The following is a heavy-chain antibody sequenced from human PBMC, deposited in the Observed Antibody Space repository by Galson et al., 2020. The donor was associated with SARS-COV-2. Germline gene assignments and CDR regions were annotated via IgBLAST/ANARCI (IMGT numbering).Heavy chain of an antibody. CDR1: GYTFTGYY. D-gene: IGHD6-19*01. J-gene: IGHJ4*02. CDR3: ARGGYDVYSSGWYEVGDYFDY. CDR2: INPNSGGT. Sequence: ASVKVSCKASGYTFTGYYMHWVRQAPGQGLEWMGWINPNSGGTNYAQKFQGRVTMTRDTSISTAYMELSRLRSDDTAVYYCARGGYDVYSSGWYEVGDYFDYWGQGTLVTVSS. V-gene: IGHV1-2*02.